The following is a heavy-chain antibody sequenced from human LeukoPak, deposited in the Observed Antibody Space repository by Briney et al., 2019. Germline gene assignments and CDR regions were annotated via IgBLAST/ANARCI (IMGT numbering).Heavy chain of an antibody. V-gene: IGHV4-59*01. D-gene: IGHD6-19*01. J-gene: IGHJ6*02. CDR3: ARDSLDIAVAGTHGMDV. CDR1: GGSFSSYY. Sequence: SETLSLTCAVYGGSFSSYYWSWIRQPPGKGLEWIGYIYYSGSTNYNPSLKSRVTISVDTSKNQFSLKLSSVTAADTAVYYCARDSLDIAVAGTHGMDVWGQGTTVTVSS. CDR2: IYYSGST.